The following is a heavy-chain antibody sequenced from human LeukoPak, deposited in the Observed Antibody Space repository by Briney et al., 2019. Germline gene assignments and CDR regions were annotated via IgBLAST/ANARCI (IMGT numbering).Heavy chain of an antibody. CDR3: ARVARPSPYSSTYFRLPEFDY. CDR1: GYTFTSYY. J-gene: IGHJ4*02. CDR2: ISAYNSNT. D-gene: IGHD6-13*01. V-gene: IGHV1-18*04. Sequence: ASVKVSCKASGYTFTSYYMHWVRQAPGQGLEWMGWISAYNSNTNDAQKLQGRVTLTTDTSTSTAYMELRSLRSDDTAVYYCARVARPSPYSSTYFRLPEFDYWGQGTLVTVSS.